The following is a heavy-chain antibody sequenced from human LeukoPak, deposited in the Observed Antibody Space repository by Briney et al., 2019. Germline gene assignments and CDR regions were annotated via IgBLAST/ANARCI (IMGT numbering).Heavy chain of an antibody. Sequence: SVKVSCKASGGTFSSYAINWVRQAPGQGLEWMGGIIPIFGSANYAQKFQGRVTMTRNTSISTAYMELSSLRSEDTAVYYCARGIAAARRTMYYFDYWGQGTLVTVSS. J-gene: IGHJ4*02. CDR3: ARGIAAARRTMYYFDY. V-gene: IGHV1-69*05. CDR1: GGTFSSYA. D-gene: IGHD6-13*01. CDR2: IIPIFGSA.